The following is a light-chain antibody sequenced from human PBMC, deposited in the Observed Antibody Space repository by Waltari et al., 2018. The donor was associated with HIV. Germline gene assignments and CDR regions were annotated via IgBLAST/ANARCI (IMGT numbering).Light chain of an antibody. CDR1: SSDVGSYNL. CDR2: EVN. J-gene: IGLJ2*01. CDR3: CSYAGSSTSVV. V-gene: IGLV2-23*02. Sequence: QSALTQSASVSGSPGQSITISCTGTSSDVGSYNLVSWYQHHPGKAPKLMIYEVNKRPSGVSNRFSGSKSGNTASLTISGLQAEDEAEYYCCSYAGSSTSVVFGGGTKLTVL.